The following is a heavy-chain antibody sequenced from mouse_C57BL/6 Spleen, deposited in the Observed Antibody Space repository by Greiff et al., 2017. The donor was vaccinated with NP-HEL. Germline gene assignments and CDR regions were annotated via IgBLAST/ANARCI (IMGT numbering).Heavy chain of an antibody. Sequence: EVMLVESGGGLVKPGGSLKLSCAASGFTFSDYGMHWVRQAPEKGLEWVAYISSGSSTIYYADTVKGRFTISRDNAKNTLFLQMTSLRSEDTAMYYCARGLVDYFDYWGQGTTLTVSS. CDR1: GFTFSDYG. CDR3: ARGLVDYFDY. V-gene: IGHV5-17*01. D-gene: IGHD4-1*01. CDR2: ISSGSSTI. J-gene: IGHJ2*01.